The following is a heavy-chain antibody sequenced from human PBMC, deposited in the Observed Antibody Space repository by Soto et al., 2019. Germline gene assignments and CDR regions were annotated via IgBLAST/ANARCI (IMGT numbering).Heavy chain of an antibody. Sequence: SQTLSLTCAISGDSVSSNRAAWNWVRQSPSRGLEWLGRAYYTSKWFNDYAVSVKSRITINPDTSKNQFSLQLNSVTPEDTAVYYCVGGLGAFDNWGQGTLVTASS. CDR3: VGGLGAFDN. CDR2: AYYTSKWFN. V-gene: IGHV6-1*01. CDR1: GDSVSSNRAA. J-gene: IGHJ3*02. D-gene: IGHD3-16*01.